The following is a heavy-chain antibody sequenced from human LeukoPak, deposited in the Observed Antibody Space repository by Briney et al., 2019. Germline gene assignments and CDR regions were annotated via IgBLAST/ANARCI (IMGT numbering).Heavy chain of an antibody. CDR3: AEDRSYYDSSGYRYFDY. J-gene: IGHJ4*02. CDR2: IRYDGSIK. CDR1: GFTFSNSG. D-gene: IGHD3-22*01. V-gene: IGHV3-30*02. Sequence: GGSLRLSCAASGFTFSNSGMHWVRQAPGKGLEWVAFIRYDGSIKYYADSVKGRFTISRDNSKNTLSLQMNSLRLEDTAVYYCAEDRSYYDSSGYRYFDYWGQGTLVTVSS.